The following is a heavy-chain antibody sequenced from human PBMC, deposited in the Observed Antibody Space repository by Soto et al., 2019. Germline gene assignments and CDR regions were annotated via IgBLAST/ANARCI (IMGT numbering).Heavy chain of an antibody. CDR3: ARVFGFGGMDV. D-gene: IGHD3-10*01. J-gene: IGHJ6*02. CDR1: GGSISSGGYY. V-gene: IGHV4-31*03. CDR2: IYYSGST. Sequence: QVQLQESGPGLVKPSQTLSLTCTVSGGSISSGGYYWSWTRQRPGKGLEWIGYIYYSGSTYYNPSLKSRVTISVDTSKNQFSLKLSSVTAAGTAVYYCARVFGFGGMDVWGQGTTVTVSS.